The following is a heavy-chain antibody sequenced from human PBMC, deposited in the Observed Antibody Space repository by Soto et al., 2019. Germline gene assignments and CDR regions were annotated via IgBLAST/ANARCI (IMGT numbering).Heavy chain of an antibody. J-gene: IGHJ4*02. CDR3: ARSVAVPGAHIDY. Sequence: ASETLSLTCNSSGGSISGSYWSWIRQSPGKGLEWLGYVYYTGSTNYSPSLRSRVSISVDTSKNEFSLRLSSVTAADTAVYFCARSVAVPGAHIDYWGQGTQVTVSS. V-gene: IGHV4-59*01. CDR1: GGSISGSY. CDR2: VYYTGST. D-gene: IGHD6-19*01.